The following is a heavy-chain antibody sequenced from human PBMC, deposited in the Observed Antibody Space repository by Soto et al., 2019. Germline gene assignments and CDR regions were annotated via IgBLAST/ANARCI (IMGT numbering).Heavy chain of an antibody. J-gene: IGHJ4*02. CDR2: ISFDGNNK. CDR3: ARALGIAAAGLNH. V-gene: IGHV3-30-3*01. Sequence: QVQLVESGGGVVQPGRPLRLSCAASGFTFSSYAMHWVRRAPGKGLEWVAVISFDGNNKYNADSVKGRFTISRDNSKNTLYLQMDTLRVEDTAVYYCARALGIAAAGLNHWGQGTLVTVSS. CDR1: GFTFSSYA. D-gene: IGHD6-13*01.